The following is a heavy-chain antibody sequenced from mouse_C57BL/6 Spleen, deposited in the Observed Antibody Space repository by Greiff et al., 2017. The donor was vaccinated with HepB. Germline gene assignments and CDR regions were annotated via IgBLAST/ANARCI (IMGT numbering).Heavy chain of an antibody. CDR1: GYTFTSYW. D-gene: IGHD1-1*01. CDR2: IHPSDSDT. CDR3: AIAGGSIYYAMDY. J-gene: IGHJ4*01. V-gene: IGHV1-74*01. Sequence: QVQLQQPGAELVKPGASVKLSCKASGYTFTSYWMHWVKQRPGQGLEWIGMIHPSDSDTNYNQKFKGKATLTVDKSSSTAYMQLSSLTSEDSAVYYCAIAGGSIYYAMDYWGQGTSVTVSS.